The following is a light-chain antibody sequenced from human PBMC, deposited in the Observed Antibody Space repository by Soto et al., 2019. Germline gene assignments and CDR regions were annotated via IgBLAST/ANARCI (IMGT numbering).Light chain of an antibody. Sequence: QSVLTQPASVSGSPGQSITISCTGISSDIGGYNSVSWYQQHPGKAPKLIIYEVTNRPSGVSNRFSGSESGNTASLTISGLQPEDEADYYCSSHTSSRTYVFGTETKVTVL. V-gene: IGLV2-14*01. CDR3: SSHTSSRTYV. CDR2: EVT. CDR1: SSDIGGYNS. J-gene: IGLJ1*01.